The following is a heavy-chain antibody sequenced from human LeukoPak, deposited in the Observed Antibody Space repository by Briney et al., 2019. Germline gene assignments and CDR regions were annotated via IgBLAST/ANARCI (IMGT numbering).Heavy chain of an antibody. D-gene: IGHD1-26*01. Sequence: PSETLSLTCTVSGVSVNSGSYYWNWIRQPPGKGLEWIGYIYYSGSTNYNPSLKSRVTISVDTSKNQFSLKLNSVTAADTAVYYCARAAYSGSYHSDYWGQGTLVTVSS. CDR3: ARAAYSGSYHSDY. CDR1: GVSVNSGSYY. CDR2: IYYSGST. V-gene: IGHV4-61*01. J-gene: IGHJ4*02.